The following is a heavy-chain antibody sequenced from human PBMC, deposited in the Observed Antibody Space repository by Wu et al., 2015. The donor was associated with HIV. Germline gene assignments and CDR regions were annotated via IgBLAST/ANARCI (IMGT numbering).Heavy chain of an antibody. V-gene: IGHV1-69*05. D-gene: IGHD3-16*02. CDR2: IIPIFGTA. J-gene: IGHJ4*02. CDR1: GGTFSSYA. CDR3: ARGLYDYVWGSYRHAAYYFDY. Sequence: QVQLVQSGAEVKKPGSSVKVSCKASGGTFSSYAISWVRQAPGQGLEWMGRIIPIFGTANYAQKFQGRVTITTDESTSTAYMELSSLRSEDTAVYYCARGLYDYVWGSYRHAAYYFDYWGQGTLVTVSS.